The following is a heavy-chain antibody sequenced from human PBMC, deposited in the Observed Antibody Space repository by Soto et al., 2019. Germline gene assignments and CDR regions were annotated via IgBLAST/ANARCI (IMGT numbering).Heavy chain of an antibody. D-gene: IGHD3-10*01. J-gene: IGHJ4*02. CDR2: IYYSGST. V-gene: IGHV4-31*03. Sequence: SETLSLTCTVSGGSISSGGYYWSWIRQHPGKGLEWIGYIYYSGSTYYNPSLKSRVNISVDTSKNQFSLKLSSVTAADTAVYYCSRSGGGITMVRGGNPFIDYWGQGTLVTV. CDR3: SRSGGGITMVRGGNPFIDY. CDR1: GGSISSGGYY.